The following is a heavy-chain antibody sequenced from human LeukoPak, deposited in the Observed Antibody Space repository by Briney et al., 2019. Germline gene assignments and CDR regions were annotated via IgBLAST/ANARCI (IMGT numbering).Heavy chain of an antibody. CDR1: GYTFTAHY. CDR3: ARGRGTTMVRGVITNFFDL. J-gene: IGHJ2*01. V-gene: IGHV1-2*02. Sequence: GASVTVSCRASGYTFTAHYIHWVRQAPGQGLEWMGWIDPTSSGTNYAQKFQGSVSMTGDTSINTAFMELSRLRSDDTAIYYCARGRGTTMVRGVITNFFDLWGRGSLVTVCS. D-gene: IGHD3-10*01. CDR2: IDPTSSGT.